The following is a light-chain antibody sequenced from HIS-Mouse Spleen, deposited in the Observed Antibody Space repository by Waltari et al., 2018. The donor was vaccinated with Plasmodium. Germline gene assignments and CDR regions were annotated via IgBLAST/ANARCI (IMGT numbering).Light chain of an antibody. CDR1: SGSVSPSYY. J-gene: IGLJ2*01. V-gene: IGLV8-61*01. CDR3: VLYMGSGTVV. Sequence: QTVVTQEPSFSVSPGGTVTLTCGLSSGSVSPSYYPSWYQQTPGQAPRTLSYSTNTRSSGVPDRFSGSILGNKAALTITGAQADDESDYYCVLYMGSGTVVFGGGTKLTVL. CDR2: STN.